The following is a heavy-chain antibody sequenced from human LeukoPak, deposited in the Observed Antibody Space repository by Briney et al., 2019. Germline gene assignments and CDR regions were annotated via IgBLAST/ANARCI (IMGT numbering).Heavy chain of an antibody. CDR2: IYESGTT. J-gene: IGHJ4*02. Sequence: SETLSLTCAVYGESLNSYYWSWVRQPPGEGLEWIGEIYESGTTEYNPSLKSRVTISMVPSKQQFSLSLSSVTAADTAVYYCARGLVRGYYGSGSYYKMYYFDYWGQGTLVTVSS. D-gene: IGHD3-10*01. CDR3: ARGLVRGYYGSGSYYKMYYFDY. V-gene: IGHV4-34*01. CDR1: GESLNSYY.